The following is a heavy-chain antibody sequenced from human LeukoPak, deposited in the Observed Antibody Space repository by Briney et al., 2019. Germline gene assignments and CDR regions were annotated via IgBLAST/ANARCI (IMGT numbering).Heavy chain of an antibody. J-gene: IGHJ3*02. Sequence: SETLSLTCTVSGGSISSYYWSWIRQPPGKGLEWIGYIYYSGSTNYNPSLKSRVTISVDTSKNQFSLKLSSVTAADTAVYYCARNGPPGGGYYTTDAFDIWGQGTMVTVSS. CDR3: ARNGPPGGGYYTTDAFDI. CDR1: GGSISSYY. V-gene: IGHV4-59*01. D-gene: IGHD3-3*01. CDR2: IYYSGST.